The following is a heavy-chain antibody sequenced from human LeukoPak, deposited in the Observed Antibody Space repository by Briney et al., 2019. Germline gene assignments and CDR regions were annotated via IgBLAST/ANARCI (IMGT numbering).Heavy chain of an antibody. CDR1: GFTFNSYS. CDR3: AAYNSSSGDYFDY. D-gene: IGHD6-6*01. J-gene: IGHJ4*02. V-gene: IGHV3-74*01. CDR2: IYSDGRST. Sequence: PGGSLRLSCAASGFTFNSYSMNWVRQAPGKGLVWVSRIYSDGRSTSYADSVKGRFTISRDNAKNTLYLQMNSLRAEDTAVYYCAAYNSSSGDYFDYWGQGTLVTVSS.